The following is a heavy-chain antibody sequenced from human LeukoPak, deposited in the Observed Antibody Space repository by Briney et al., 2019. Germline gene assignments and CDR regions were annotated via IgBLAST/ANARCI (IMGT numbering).Heavy chain of an antibody. CDR3: ARVKGGKAAAGNYFDY. J-gene: IGHJ4*02. D-gene: IGHD6-13*01. Sequence: PGRSLRLSCAASGFAFSSYAMHWVRQGPGKGLEWVALVSYDGGSKYYADSVKGRITISRDNSKNTLHLQMNSLRTEDTAVYYCARVKGGKAAAGNYFDYWGQGTLVTVSS. V-gene: IGHV3-30-3*01. CDR1: GFAFSSYA. CDR2: VSYDGGSK.